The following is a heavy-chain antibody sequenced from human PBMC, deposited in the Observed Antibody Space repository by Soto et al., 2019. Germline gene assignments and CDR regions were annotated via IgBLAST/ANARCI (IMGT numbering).Heavy chain of an antibody. CDR1: GGTFSSYT. D-gene: IGHD2-2*01. Sequence: SVKVSCKASGGTFSSYTISWVRNAPGQGLEWMGRIIPILGIANYAQKFQGRVTITADKSTSTAYMELSSLRSEDTAVYYCASTPVVPAAIYWFDPWGQGTLVTVSS. CDR2: IIPILGIA. CDR3: ASTPVVPAAIYWFDP. J-gene: IGHJ5*02. V-gene: IGHV1-69*02.